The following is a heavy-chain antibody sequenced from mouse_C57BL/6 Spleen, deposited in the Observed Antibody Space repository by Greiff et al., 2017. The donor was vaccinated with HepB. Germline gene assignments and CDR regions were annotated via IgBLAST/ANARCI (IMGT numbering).Heavy chain of an antibody. J-gene: IGHJ4*01. Sequence: VQLQQSDAELVKPGASVKITCKVSGYTFTDHTIHWMKQRPEQGLEWIGYIYPRDGSTKYNEKFKGMTTLTADKSSSTAYMQINSLTSEDSAVYFCARRGVDYAMDYWGQGTSVTVSS. CDR1: GYTFTDHT. V-gene: IGHV1-78*01. CDR2: IYPRDGST. CDR3: ARRGVDYAMDY. D-gene: IGHD1-1*01.